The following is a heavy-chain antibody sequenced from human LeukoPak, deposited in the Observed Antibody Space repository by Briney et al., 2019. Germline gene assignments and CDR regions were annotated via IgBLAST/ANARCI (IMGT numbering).Heavy chain of an antibody. CDR1: GGTFSSYA. Sequence: SVKVSCKASGGTFSSYAISWVRQAPGQGLEWMGGIIPIFGTANYAQKFQGRVTITADESTSTAYMELSNLRSEDTAVYYCAKAYCGGDCYSGYYYYYMDVWGKGTTVTVSS. D-gene: IGHD2-21*01. V-gene: IGHV1-69*01. J-gene: IGHJ6*03. CDR2: IIPIFGTA. CDR3: AKAYCGGDCYSGYYYYYMDV.